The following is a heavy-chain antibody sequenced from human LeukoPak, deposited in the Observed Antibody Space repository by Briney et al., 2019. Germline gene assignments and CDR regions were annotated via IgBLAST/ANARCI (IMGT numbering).Heavy chain of an antibody. Sequence: SETLSLTCTVSGGSISSYYWSWIRQPPGKGLEWIGYIYYSGSTNYNPSLKSRVTISVDTSKNQFTLKLSSVTAADTAVDYCARDRARVGFDYWGQGTLVTVSS. J-gene: IGHJ4*02. CDR2: IYYSGST. CDR1: GGSISSYY. V-gene: IGHV4-59*01. CDR3: ARDRARVGFDY.